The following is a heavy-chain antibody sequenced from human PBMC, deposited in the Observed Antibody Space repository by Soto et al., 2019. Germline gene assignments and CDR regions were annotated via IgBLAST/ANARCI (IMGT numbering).Heavy chain of an antibody. CDR1: GYTFNRYG. Sequence: QVQLVQSGAEVKQPGASVKLSCKASGYTFNRYGISWVRQAPGQGLAWMGWSSGYNEKTNYAQNFQGRVTMTTDTSTTAAYMELRSLTSDDTAVYFCAREGYCSSGSCALYSHDYFGMDVWGQGTTVTVSS. CDR3: AREGYCSSGSCALYSHDYFGMDV. J-gene: IGHJ6*02. V-gene: IGHV1-18*01. D-gene: IGHD2-15*01. CDR2: SSGYNEKT.